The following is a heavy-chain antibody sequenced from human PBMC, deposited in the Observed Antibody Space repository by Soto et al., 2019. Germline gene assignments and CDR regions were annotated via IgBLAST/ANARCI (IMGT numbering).Heavy chain of an antibody. CDR1: GGTFSSYT. Sequence: QVQLVQSGAEVKKPGSSVKVSCKASGGTFSSYTISWVRQAPGQGLEWMGRINTILGIANYAQKFQVRVTITEDKSTSTAYLELSSLRSEDPALYYCATSTGMDVWVQGTTVTVAS. CDR3: ATSTGMDV. CDR2: INTILGIA. D-gene: IGHD2-2*01. V-gene: IGHV1-69*02. J-gene: IGHJ6*02.